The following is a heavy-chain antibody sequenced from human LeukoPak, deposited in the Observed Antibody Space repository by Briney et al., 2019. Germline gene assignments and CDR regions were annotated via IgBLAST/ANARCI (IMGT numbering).Heavy chain of an antibody. D-gene: IGHD3-16*02. CDR2: ITNDGSST. CDR3: AREPGDRYTLDY. Sequence: PGESLRLSCAASGFTFSSYWMHWVRQAPGKGLVWVSRITNDGSSTTYADSVKGRFTVSRDNAKNKLYLQMNSLRAEDTAVYYCAREPGDRYTLDYWGQGTLVTVSS. CDR1: GFTFSSYW. V-gene: IGHV3-74*01. J-gene: IGHJ4*02.